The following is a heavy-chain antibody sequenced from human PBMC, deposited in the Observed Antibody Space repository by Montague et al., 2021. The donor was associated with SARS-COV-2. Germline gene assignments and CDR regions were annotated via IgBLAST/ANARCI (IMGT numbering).Heavy chain of an antibody. Sequence: SETLSLTCAVYGGSFSGYYWNWIRQPPGKGLEWIGQIHHTGSTIYKPSLKSRVTISEDTSKNQFSLKMTSVTAADTAVYYCARGGHQLRFGLDVWGQGTTVTVSS. CDR2: IHHTGST. CDR1: GGSFSGYY. D-gene: IGHD3-16*01. CDR3: ARGGHQLRFGLDV. V-gene: IGHV4-34*01. J-gene: IGHJ6*02.